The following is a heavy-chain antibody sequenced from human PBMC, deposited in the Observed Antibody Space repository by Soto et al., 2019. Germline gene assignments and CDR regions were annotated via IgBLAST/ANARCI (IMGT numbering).Heavy chain of an antibody. D-gene: IGHD4-17*01. Sequence: ASVKVSCTASGGTFSSYTISWVRQAPGQGLEWMGRIIPILGIANYAQKFQGRVTITADKSTSTAYMELSSLRSENTAVYYCARGTTVTTTDWFDPWGQGTLVTVSS. V-gene: IGHV1-69*02. CDR3: ARGTTVTTTDWFDP. CDR1: GGTFSSYT. CDR2: IIPILGIA. J-gene: IGHJ5*02.